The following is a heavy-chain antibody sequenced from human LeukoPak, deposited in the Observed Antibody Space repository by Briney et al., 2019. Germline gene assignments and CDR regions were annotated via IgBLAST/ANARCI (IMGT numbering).Heavy chain of an antibody. J-gene: IGHJ3*02. CDR3: AKDLYYYGSGSQLDAFDI. V-gene: IGHV3-23*01. D-gene: IGHD3-10*01. CDR1: GFTFSSYA. Sequence: GGSLRLSCAASGFTFSSYAMSWVRQAPGKGLGWVSAISGSGGSTYYADSVKGRFTISRDNSKNTLYLQMNSLRAEDTAVHYCAKDLYYYGSGSQLDAFDIWGQGTMVTVSS. CDR2: ISGSGGST.